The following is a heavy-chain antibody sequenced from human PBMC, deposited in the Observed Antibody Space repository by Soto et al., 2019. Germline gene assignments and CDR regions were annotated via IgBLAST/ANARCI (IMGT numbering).Heavy chain of an antibody. CDR2: IYYSGST. CDR1: GGSISSSSYY. D-gene: IGHD6-6*01. J-gene: IGHJ4*02. Sequence: SETLSLTCTVSGGSISSSSYYWSWIRQPPGKGLEWIGYIYYSGSTYYNPSLKSRVTISVDTSKNQFSLKLSSVTAADTAVYYCARGGPFSSIAARTLVYWGQGTLVTVSS. CDR3: ARGGPFSSIAARTLVY. V-gene: IGHV4-30-4*01.